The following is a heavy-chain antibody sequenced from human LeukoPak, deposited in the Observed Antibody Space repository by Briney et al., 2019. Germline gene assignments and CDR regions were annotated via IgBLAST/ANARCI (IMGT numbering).Heavy chain of an antibody. J-gene: IGHJ4*02. CDR1: GGSFSGYY. CDR3: ATMTFYCSSTSCYNRNDY. D-gene: IGHD2-2*02. V-gene: IGHV4-34*01. Sequence: SETLSLTCAVYGGSFSGYYWSWIRQPPGKGLEWIGEISHSGSTNYNPSLKSRVTISVDTSKNQFSLKLSSVTAADTAVYYCATMTFYCSSTSCYNRNDYWGQGTLVTVSS. CDR2: ISHSGST.